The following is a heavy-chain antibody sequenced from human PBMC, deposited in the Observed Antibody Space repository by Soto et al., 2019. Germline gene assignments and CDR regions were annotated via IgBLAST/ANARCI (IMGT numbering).Heavy chain of an antibody. CDR2: INPSGGTT. Sequence: ASVKVSCKASGYTFHTYYMHWVRQAPGQGLEWMGIINPSGGTTSYAQIFQGRVTMTRDTSTSTVYMELSNLRSEDTAVYYCARDGGVYDYSPFDYWGQGTLVPVSS. CDR3: ARDGGVYDYSPFDY. V-gene: IGHV1-46*02. J-gene: IGHJ4*02. CDR1: GYTFHTYY. D-gene: IGHD4-4*01.